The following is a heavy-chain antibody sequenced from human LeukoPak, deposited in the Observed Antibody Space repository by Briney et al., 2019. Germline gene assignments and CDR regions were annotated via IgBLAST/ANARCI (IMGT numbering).Heavy chain of an antibody. V-gene: IGHV3-48*04. D-gene: IGHD3-16*01. J-gene: IGHJ4*02. Sequence: GGSLRLSCAASGFTFSSYSMNWVRQAPGKGLEWVSYISSSSSTIYYADSVKGRLTISRDNAKNSLYLQMNSRRAEDTAAYYCARTDLGYADDNWGQGTLVTVSS. CDR1: GFTFSSYS. CDR2: ISSSSSTI. CDR3: ARTDLGYADDN.